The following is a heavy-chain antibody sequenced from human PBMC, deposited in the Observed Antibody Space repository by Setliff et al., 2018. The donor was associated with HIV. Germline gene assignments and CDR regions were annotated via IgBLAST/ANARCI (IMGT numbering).Heavy chain of an antibody. CDR2: ISGSGGTT. V-gene: IGHV3-23*01. CDR1: GFTFSNSW. D-gene: IGHD3-22*01. Sequence: HPGGSLRLSCAASGFTFSNSWMTWVRQAPGKGLEWVSGISGSGGTTNYADSVKGRFTISRDNSKKTLYLQMDSLRAEDTAVYYCARDPGSDTSGYLIYYYDYWGQGTLVTVSS. J-gene: IGHJ4*02. CDR3: ARDPGSDTSGYLIYYYDY.